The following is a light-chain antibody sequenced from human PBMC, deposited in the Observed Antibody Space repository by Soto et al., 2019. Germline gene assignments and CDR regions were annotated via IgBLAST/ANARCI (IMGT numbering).Light chain of an antibody. CDR2: GAS. CDR3: QQRSKWPLSVT. V-gene: IGKV3-15*01. Sequence: EIVMTQSPATLSVSPGERVTLSCRARQSVGSNLAWYQQKPGQAPRLLIYGASTRATGIPARFSGSGSGTDFTLTISNLEPEDFALYYCQQRSKWPLSVTFGQGTRLEIK. CDR1: QSVGSN. J-gene: IGKJ5*01.